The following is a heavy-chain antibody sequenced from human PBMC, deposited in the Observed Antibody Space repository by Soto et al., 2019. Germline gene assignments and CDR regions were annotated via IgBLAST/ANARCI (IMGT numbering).Heavy chain of an antibody. D-gene: IGHD6-19*01. Sequence: GGSLRLSCAASGFTFSSYAMSWVRQAPGKGLEWVSAISGSGGSTYYADSVKGRFTISRDNSKNTLYLQMNSLRAEDTAVYYCAKGPGQWLVLFSFDYWGQGTLVTVSS. CDR2: ISGSGGST. J-gene: IGHJ4*02. CDR1: GFTFSSYA. V-gene: IGHV3-23*01. CDR3: AKGPGQWLVLFSFDY.